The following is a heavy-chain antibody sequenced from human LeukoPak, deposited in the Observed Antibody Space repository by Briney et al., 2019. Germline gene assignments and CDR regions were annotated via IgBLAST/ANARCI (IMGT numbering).Heavy chain of an antibody. V-gene: IGHV1-69*01. Sequence: ASVKVSCKGSLGTFSSYVISWVRQAPGQGLEWMGGIIPIFGTANYAQKFQGRVTITADESTSTTYMELSSLRSEDTAVYYWARDLTYYYYSSGYFYYYYYCIDVWGKGTTVTVSS. CDR1: LGTFSSYV. CDR3: ARDLTYYYYSSGYFYYYYYCIDV. CDR2: IIPIFGTA. J-gene: IGHJ6*03. D-gene: IGHD3-22*01.